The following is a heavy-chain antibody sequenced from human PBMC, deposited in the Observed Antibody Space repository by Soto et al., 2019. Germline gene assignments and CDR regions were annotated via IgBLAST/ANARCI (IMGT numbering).Heavy chain of an antibody. V-gene: IGHV3-30*18. J-gene: IGHJ6*02. CDR1: GFTFSAYG. CDR3: AKDGPYSLNPDILPGSYYGMDV. Sequence: ESGGGVVQPGRSLRLSCAASGFTFSAYGMHWVRQAPGKGLELVAVIAYGGSNIYYADSVKGRFTISRDNSKNTLYLQMNSLRAEDTAVYYCAKDGPYSLNPDILPGSYYGMDVWGHGTTVTVSS. CDR2: IAYGGSNI. D-gene: IGHD3-9*01.